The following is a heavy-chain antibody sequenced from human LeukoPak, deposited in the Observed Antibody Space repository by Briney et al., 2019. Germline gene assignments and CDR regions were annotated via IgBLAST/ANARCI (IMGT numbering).Heavy chain of an antibody. J-gene: IGHJ4*02. Sequence: GASVKVSCKASGGTFSSYAISWVRQAPGQGLEWMGGIIPIFGTANYAQKFQGRVTITADESTSTAYMELSSLRSEDTAVYYCARVPIAAPSTGYFDYWGQGTLVTVSS. D-gene: IGHD6-13*01. CDR1: GGTFSSYA. V-gene: IGHV1-69*13. CDR3: ARVPIAAPSTGYFDY. CDR2: IIPIFGTA.